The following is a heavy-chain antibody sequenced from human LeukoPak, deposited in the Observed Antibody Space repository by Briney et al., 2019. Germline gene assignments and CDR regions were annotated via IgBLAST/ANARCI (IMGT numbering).Heavy chain of an antibody. V-gene: IGHV4-61*02. Sequence: SQTLSLTCTVSGGSVSSVSSYWSWVRQPAGKGLEWIGRIYTSGITDYNPSLKSRVTISLDTSNNQFSLNLTSVTAADTAVYYCARSKKDTVILTPFGYWGQGTLVTVSS. CDR3: ARSKKDTVILTPFGY. CDR1: GGSVSSVSSY. CDR2: IYTSGIT. J-gene: IGHJ4*02. D-gene: IGHD5-18*01.